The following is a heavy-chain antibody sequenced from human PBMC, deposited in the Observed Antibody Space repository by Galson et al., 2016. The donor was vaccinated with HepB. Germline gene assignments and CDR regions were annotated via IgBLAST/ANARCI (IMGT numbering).Heavy chain of an antibody. CDR3: GHRLFGSVHSMDV. D-gene: IGHD3-3*01. V-gene: IGHV2-5*02. CDR1: GFSLTTYGVG. J-gene: IGHJ6*02. CDR2: VYWDDDK. Sequence: PALVKPTQTLTLTCTFSGFSLTTYGVGVGWIRQPPGRALEWLAVVYWDDDKRFSTSLKSRLTITKDTSKNQVVLTMTNMDPVDTGTYYGGHRLFGSVHSMDVWGQGTTVTVSS.